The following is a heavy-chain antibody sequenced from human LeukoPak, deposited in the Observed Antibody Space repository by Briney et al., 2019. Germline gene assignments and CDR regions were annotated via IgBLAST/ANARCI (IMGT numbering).Heavy chain of an antibody. CDR1: AYTFTDYL. J-gene: IGHJ5*02. CDR2: LNPYSGAT. D-gene: IGHD4-17*01. CDR3: ARARTTVTTREFDP. V-gene: IGHV1-2*02. Sequence: GASVKVSCKASAYTFTDYLIHWVRQAPGQGLEWMGWLNPYSGATNYARRFHGRVTMTRDTSISTAYLELSSLTSDDTAFYCARARTTVTTREFDPWGQGTLVTVSS.